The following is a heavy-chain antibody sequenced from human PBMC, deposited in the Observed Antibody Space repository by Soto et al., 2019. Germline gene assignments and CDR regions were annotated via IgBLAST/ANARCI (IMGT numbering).Heavy chain of an antibody. Sequence: ASVKVSCKASGGTFSSYAISWVRQAPGQGLEWMGGIIPIFGTANYAQKFQGRVTITADESTSTAYMELSSLRSEDTAVYYCAREPDQIAARQIQAYYYYGMDVWGQGTTVTVSS. CDR2: IIPIFGTA. J-gene: IGHJ6*02. D-gene: IGHD6-6*01. CDR1: GGTFSSYA. V-gene: IGHV1-69*13. CDR3: AREPDQIAARQIQAYYYYGMDV.